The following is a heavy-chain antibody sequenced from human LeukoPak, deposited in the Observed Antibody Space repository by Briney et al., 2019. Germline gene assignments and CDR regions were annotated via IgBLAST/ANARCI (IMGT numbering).Heavy chain of an antibody. V-gene: IGHV3-23*01. CDR2: ISGSGGST. J-gene: IGHJ4*02. CDR1: GFTFSSYA. CDR3: AKAPYYYDSSGYND. D-gene: IGHD3-22*01. Sequence: GGSLRLSCAASGFTFSSYAMSWVRQAPGKGLEWVSAISGSGGSTYYADSVKGRFTISRDNSKNTLYLQMNSLRAEDPAVYYCAKAPYYYDSSGYNDWGQGTLVTVSS.